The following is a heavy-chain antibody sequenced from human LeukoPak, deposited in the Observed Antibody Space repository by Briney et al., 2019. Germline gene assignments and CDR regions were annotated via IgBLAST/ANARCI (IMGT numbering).Heavy chain of an antibody. CDR2: ISAYNGNT. CDR3: ARVSDYYDSSGYYHY. CDR1: GYTFTSYG. Sequence: ASVKVSCKASGYTFTSYGISWVRQAPGQGLERMGWISAYNGNTNYAQKLQGRVTMTTDTSTSTAYMELRSLRSDDTAVYYCARVSDYYDSSGYYHYWGQGTLVTVSS. D-gene: IGHD3-22*01. V-gene: IGHV1-18*01. J-gene: IGHJ4*02.